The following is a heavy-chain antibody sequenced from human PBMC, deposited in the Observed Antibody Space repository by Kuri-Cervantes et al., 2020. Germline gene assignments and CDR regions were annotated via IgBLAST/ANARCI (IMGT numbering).Heavy chain of an antibody. CDR1: GFTFGSYA. D-gene: IGHD5-24*01. Sequence: GESLKISCAASGFTFGSYAMSWVRQAPGKGLEWVSAISGSGGSTYYADSVKGRFTISRDNSKNTLYLQMNSLRAEDTAVYYCAREVEMATITCDYWGQGTLVTVSS. V-gene: IGHV3-23*01. CDR2: ISGSGGST. J-gene: IGHJ4*02. CDR3: AREVEMATITCDY.